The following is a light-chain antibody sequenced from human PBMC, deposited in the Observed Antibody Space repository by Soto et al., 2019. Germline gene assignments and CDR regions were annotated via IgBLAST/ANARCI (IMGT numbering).Light chain of an antibody. Sequence: EDVLTPSPSTLSLPTGERDPLSCRASQSVSSYLAWYQQKPGQAPRLLIYDASNRATGIPARFSGSGSGTDFTLTISSLEPEDIATYYCQQYDNLTPWTFGEGTKVDIK. V-gene: IGKV3-11*01. CDR2: DAS. CDR3: QQYDNLTPWT. J-gene: IGKJ1*01. CDR1: QSVSSY.